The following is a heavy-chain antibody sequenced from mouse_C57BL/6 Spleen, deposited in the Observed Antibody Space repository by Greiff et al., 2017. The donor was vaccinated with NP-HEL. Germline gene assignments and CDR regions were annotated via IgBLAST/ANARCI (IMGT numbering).Heavy chain of an antibody. CDR1: GFTFSSYG. V-gene: IGHV5-6*02. CDR3: ASLYDGYYGY. J-gene: IGHJ2*01. Sequence: EVMLVESGGDLVKPGGSLKLSCAASGFTFSSYGMSWVRQTPDKRLEWVATISSGGSYTYYPDSVKGRFTISRDNAKNTLYLQMSSLKSEDTAMYYCASLYDGYYGYWGQGTTLTVSS. D-gene: IGHD2-3*01. CDR2: ISSGGSYT.